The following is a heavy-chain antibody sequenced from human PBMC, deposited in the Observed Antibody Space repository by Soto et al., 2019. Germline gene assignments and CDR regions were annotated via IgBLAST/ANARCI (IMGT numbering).Heavy chain of an antibody. J-gene: IGHJ5*02. CDR1: GFNFGNFG. Sequence: GEALKISCAASGFNFGNFGMSWVRQAPGKGLQWVSSITNTGGATYHTDSVKGRFIVSRDNSKNVMFLLMRGLGVDDTALYFCARNPRSDIFGVRTIVENWLDPSGRGSLVPVS. CDR2: ITNTGGAT. D-gene: IGHD3-3*02. V-gene: IGHV3-23*01. CDR3: ARNPRSDIFGVRTIVENWLDP.